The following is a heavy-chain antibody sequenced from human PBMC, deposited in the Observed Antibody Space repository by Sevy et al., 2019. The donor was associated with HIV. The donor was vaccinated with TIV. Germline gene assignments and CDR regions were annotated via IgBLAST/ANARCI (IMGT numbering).Heavy chain of an antibody. CDR1: GGSITSLY. Sequence: HSETLSLTCTVSGGSITSLYWNWIRQPPGKGLEWIANIYYNGHINYNPSLKSRVTLSLDTSKNQFSLRLNSVTAADTAMYYCAGENAWGRGYSWGQGTLVTVSS. J-gene: IGHJ4*02. D-gene: IGHD1-26*01. CDR3: AGENAWGRGYS. V-gene: IGHV4-59*08. CDR2: IYYNGHI.